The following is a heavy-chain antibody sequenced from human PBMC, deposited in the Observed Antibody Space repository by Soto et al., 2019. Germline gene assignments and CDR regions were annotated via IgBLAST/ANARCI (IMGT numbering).Heavy chain of an antibody. J-gene: IGHJ3*02. D-gene: IGHD3-9*01. Sequence: EVQVLESGGGLVQPGGSLRLSCGASGFTISNYAMTWVRQAPGKGLEWVSAISGGGGGTYYADSVKGRFTISRDISQNRIDLQMNSLRGEDTAVYYCAKDKRYVILSAWDALDIWGQGTRVTVSS. V-gene: IGHV3-23*01. CDR1: GFTISNYA. CDR2: ISGGGGGT. CDR3: AKDKRYVILSAWDALDI.